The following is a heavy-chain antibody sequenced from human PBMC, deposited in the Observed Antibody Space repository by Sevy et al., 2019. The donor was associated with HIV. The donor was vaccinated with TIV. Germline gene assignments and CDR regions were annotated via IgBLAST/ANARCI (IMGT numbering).Heavy chain of an antibody. V-gene: IGHV3-72*01. CDR2: TRNKADGYTT. Sequence: GGSLRLSCVASGFTFSDHYMEWVRQAPGKGLKWVGRTRNKADGYTTEYAVYVKGRFTISRDDSKNSLYVQMNSLKTEETAVYYCATHAGIAAAGRVFDYWGQGTLVTVSS. J-gene: IGHJ4*02. CDR1: GFTFSDHY. CDR3: ATHAGIAAAGRVFDY. D-gene: IGHD6-13*01.